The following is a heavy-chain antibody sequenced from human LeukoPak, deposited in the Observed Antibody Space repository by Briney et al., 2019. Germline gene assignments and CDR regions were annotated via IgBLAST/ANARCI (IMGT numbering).Heavy chain of an antibody. Sequence: GASVTVSCTTSGYTFTNYTINWVRQAPGQGLEWMGWIDTNTGSPTYAQGFTRRFVFSLDTSVTTTYLQISSLEAEDTAVYFCARGHDTTGYFAYWGQGTLVTVSS. J-gene: IGHJ4*02. D-gene: IGHD3-22*01. CDR2: IDTNTGSP. CDR3: ARGHDTTGYFAY. CDR1: GYTFTNYT. V-gene: IGHV7-4-1*02.